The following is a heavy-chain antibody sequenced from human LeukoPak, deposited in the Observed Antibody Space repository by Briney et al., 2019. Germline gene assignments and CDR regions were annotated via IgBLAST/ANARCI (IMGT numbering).Heavy chain of an antibody. CDR1: GFTFDDYA. V-gene: IGHV3-9*01. Sequence: GGSLRLSCTASGFTFDDYAMHWIRQPPGKGLEWVSSVSWNSGRIGYADSVKGRFTISRDNSKNTLYLQMNSLRAEDTAVYYCATTRFLHWLLTGENDYWGQGILVTVSS. D-gene: IGHD3-3*01. CDR3: ATTRFLHWLLTGENDY. CDR2: VSWNSGRI. J-gene: IGHJ4*02.